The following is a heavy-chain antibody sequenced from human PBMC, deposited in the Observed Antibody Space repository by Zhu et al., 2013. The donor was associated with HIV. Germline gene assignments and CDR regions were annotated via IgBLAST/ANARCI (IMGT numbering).Heavy chain of an antibody. Sequence: QVQLVQSGAEVKKPGSSVKVSCKASGGTFRSYGISWVRQAPGQGLIWVGGYSPMFDTTSYSPTLGGRITVSADRSTHTIYMELRTLKSDDTATYYCARLMQPSGGFDVWGQGTSISVSS. V-gene: IGHV1-69*06. CDR2: YSPMFDTT. CDR3: ARLMQPSGGFDV. J-gene: IGHJ3*01. CDR1: GGTFRSYG. D-gene: IGHD1-26*01.